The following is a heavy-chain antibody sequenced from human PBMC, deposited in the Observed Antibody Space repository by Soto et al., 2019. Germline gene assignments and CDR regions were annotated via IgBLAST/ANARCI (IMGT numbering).Heavy chain of an antibody. CDR1: GFTFIPYW. CDR3: ARFVRYCANGISPRCWFDS. D-gene: IGHD2-8*01. CDR2: IKQDGIEI. Sequence: GGSLRLSCGASGFTFIPYWMIWVRQASGKGLVWVANIKQDGIEIYYVDSVKGRFTISRDNAKNSLYLQMNSLRFDDTAVYYCARFVRYCANGISPRCWFDSWGQGT. J-gene: IGHJ5*01. V-gene: IGHV3-7*01.